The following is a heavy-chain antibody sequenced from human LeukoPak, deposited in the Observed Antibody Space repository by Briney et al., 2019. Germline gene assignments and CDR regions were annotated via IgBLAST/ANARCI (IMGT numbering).Heavy chain of an antibody. D-gene: IGHD6-19*01. CDR1: GFTFSSYS. CDR3: ARAGIAVAVQH. CDR2: ISSSSSYI. V-gene: IGHV3-21*01. J-gene: IGHJ1*01. Sequence: GGSLRLSCAASGFTFSSYSMNWVRQAPGKGLEWVSSISSSSSYIYYADSVKGRFTISRDNAKNSLYLQMNSLRAEDTAVYYCARAGIAVAVQHWGQGTLVTVSS.